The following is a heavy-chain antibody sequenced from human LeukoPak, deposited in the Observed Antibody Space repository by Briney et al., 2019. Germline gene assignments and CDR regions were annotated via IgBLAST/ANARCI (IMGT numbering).Heavy chain of an antibody. Sequence: ASVKVSCKASGYTFTDYYMHWVREAPGQELEWMGWINPNSGGTNYAQKFQGRVTMTRDTSISTAYMELSRLRSDATAVYYCARGRGYSGYETNWYFDLWGRGTLVTVSS. V-gene: IGHV1-2*02. J-gene: IGHJ2*01. D-gene: IGHD5-12*01. CDR2: INPNSGGT. CDR3: ARGRGYSGYETNWYFDL. CDR1: GYTFTDYY.